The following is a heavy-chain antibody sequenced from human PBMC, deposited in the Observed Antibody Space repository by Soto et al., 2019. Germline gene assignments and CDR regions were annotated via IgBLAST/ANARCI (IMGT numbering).Heavy chain of an antibody. J-gene: IGHJ4*02. CDR3: VRGDDDSSCYLDY. D-gene: IGHD3-22*01. V-gene: IGHV3-33*01. CDR2: IWYDGSNK. CDR1: GFTFSSYG. Sequence: QVQLVESGGGVVQPGRSLRLSCAASGFTFSSYGMHWVRQAPGKGLEWVAVIWYDGSNKYYADSVKGRFTISRDNSKNTLYLQMNSLRAEDTAVYYWVRGDDDSSCYLDYWGQGTLVTVSS.